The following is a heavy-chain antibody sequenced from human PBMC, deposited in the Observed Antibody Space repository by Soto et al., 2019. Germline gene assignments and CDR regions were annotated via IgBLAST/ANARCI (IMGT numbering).Heavy chain of an antibody. D-gene: IGHD2-8*01. CDR1: GYTFTGYY. J-gene: IGHJ5*02. CDR3: ARMILGYCTNGVRPENWFDP. V-gene: IGHV1-2*04. CDR2: INPNSGGT. Sequence: ASVKVSCKASGYTFTGYYMHWVRQAPGQGLEWMGWINPNSGGTNYAQKFQGWVTMTRDTSISTAYMELSRLRSDDTAVYYCARMILGYCTNGVRPENWFDPWGQGTLVTVSS.